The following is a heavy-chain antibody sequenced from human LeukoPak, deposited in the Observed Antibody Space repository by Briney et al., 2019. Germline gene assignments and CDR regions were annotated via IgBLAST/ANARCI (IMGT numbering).Heavy chain of an antibody. Sequence: SETLSLTCTVSGGSISSGGYYWSWIRQHPGEGLEWIGYIYYSGSTYYNPSLKSRVTISVDTSKNQFSLKLSSVTAADTAVYYCATQAYYDSSGYYPAEYFQHWGQGTLVTVSS. CDR2: IYYSGST. D-gene: IGHD3-22*01. CDR3: ATQAYYDSSGYYPAEYFQH. V-gene: IGHV4-31*03. CDR1: GGSISSGGYY. J-gene: IGHJ1*01.